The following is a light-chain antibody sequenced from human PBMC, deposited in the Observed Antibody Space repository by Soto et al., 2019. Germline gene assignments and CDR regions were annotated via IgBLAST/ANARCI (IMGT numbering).Light chain of an antibody. CDR3: AAWDDSLSGLE. CDR2: KND. V-gene: IGLV1-47*01. CDR1: SSNIGSNY. Sequence: QSVLTQPPSASGTPGQRVTIYCSGSSSNIGSNYAHWYRQLPGMAPTVLIYKNDQRHSSWPDRFSGSKSGTSTSLDSSVLRSEDDEDYYCAAWDDSLSGLEFGGGTKLTVL. J-gene: IGLJ2*01.